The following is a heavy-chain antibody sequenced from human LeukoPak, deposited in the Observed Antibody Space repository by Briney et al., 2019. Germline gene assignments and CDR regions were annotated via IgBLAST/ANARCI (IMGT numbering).Heavy chain of an antibody. CDR1: GGSISSYY. J-gene: IGHJ4*02. D-gene: IGHD2-2*01. V-gene: IGHV4-4*07. CDR3: ARGSRSSWDFDY. CDR2: IYTSGST. Sequence: PSETLSLTCIVSGGSISSYYWSWIRQPAGKGLEWIGRIYTSGSTNYNPSLKSRVTMSVDTSKNQFSLKLSSVTAADTAAYYCARGSRSSWDFDYWGQGTLVTVSS.